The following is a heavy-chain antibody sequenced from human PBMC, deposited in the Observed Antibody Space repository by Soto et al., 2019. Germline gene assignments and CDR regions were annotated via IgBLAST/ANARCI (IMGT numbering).Heavy chain of an antibody. CDR3: ARGYCSGGNCYSGMDV. V-gene: IGHV1-69*13. CDR2: IIPISGTT. Sequence: SVRVSCKASGGTFSTHAIIWVRQAPGHGLEWMGGIIPISGTTYYTQKFQGRVTITADEPTSTAFMELSSLKSDDTAVFYCARGYCSGGNCYSGMDVWGQGTTVTVSS. D-gene: IGHD2-15*01. CDR1: GGTFSTHA. J-gene: IGHJ6*02.